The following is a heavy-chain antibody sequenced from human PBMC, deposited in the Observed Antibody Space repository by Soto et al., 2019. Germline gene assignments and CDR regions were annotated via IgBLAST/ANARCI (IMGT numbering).Heavy chain of an antibody. V-gene: IGHV3-15*07. CDR3: LWSGYIFDY. J-gene: IGHJ4*02. Sequence: GGSLRLSCTSSGLHFSNAWFNWVRQAPGKGLEWVGRIKTKTDGGTADYAAPVKGRFTISRDDSKNTLYLQMNSLNTEDTALYYCLWSGYIFDYWGQGTLVTVSS. CDR1: GLHFSNAW. D-gene: IGHD3-3*01. CDR2: IKTKTDGGTA.